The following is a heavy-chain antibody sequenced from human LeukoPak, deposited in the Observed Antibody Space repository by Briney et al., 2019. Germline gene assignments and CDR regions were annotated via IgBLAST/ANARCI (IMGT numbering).Heavy chain of an antibody. CDR2: IYPGDSDT. V-gene: IGHV5-51*01. D-gene: IGHD3-10*01. Sequence: GGSLKISCEAFGYSFTGHWIGWVRQMPGRGLEFMGTIYPGDSDTRYSPSFEGRVTISVDKSLNTAYLQWSGLEASDTAMYYCARYGKSGTYSHGFDIWGQGTMVIVSS. J-gene: IGHJ3*02. CDR1: GYSFTGHW. CDR3: ARYGKSGTYSHGFDI.